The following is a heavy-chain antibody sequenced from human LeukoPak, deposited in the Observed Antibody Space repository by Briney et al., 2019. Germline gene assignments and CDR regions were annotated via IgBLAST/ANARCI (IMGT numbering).Heavy chain of an antibody. Sequence: SETLSLTCTVSGGSISSYYWSWIRQPAGKGLEWIGRIYTSGSTNYNPSLKSRVTMSVDTSKNQFSLKLSSVTAADTAVYYCASSVVAVAIVPDAFDIWGQGTMVTVSS. J-gene: IGHJ3*02. CDR1: GGSISSYY. V-gene: IGHV4-4*07. CDR2: IYTSGST. CDR3: ASSVVAVAIVPDAFDI. D-gene: IGHD2-2*01.